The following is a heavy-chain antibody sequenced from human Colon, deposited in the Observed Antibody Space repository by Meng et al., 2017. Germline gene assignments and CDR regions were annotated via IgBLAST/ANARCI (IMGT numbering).Heavy chain of an antibody. Sequence: GGSLRLSFAASGFTFSNSGMHWFRQAPGKGLEGVAVIWNDGSKEYYADSVKGRFAISRDNSKNILYLQMNSLRVEDTAVFYCAKNSGGARFYFANWGQGTLVTVSS. D-gene: IGHD4-23*01. V-gene: IGHV3-33*06. J-gene: IGHJ4*02. CDR2: IWNDGSKE. CDR1: GFTFSNSG. CDR3: AKNSGGARFYFAN.